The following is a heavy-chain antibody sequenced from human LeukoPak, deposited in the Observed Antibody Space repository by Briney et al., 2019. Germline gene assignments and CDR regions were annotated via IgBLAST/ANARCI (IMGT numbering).Heavy chain of an antibody. CDR1: GFTFSSYA. D-gene: IGHD2-15*01. CDR2: ISGSGGST. J-gene: IGHJ4*02. V-gene: IGHV3-23*01. CDR3: AKAGGGTYFHF. Sequence: GGSLRLSCAASGFTFSSYAMSWVRQAPGKGLEWVSAISGSGGSTYYADSVKGRFTISRDNSKKTLYLQMNSLGADDTAVYYCAKAGGGTYFHFWGQGTLVTVSS.